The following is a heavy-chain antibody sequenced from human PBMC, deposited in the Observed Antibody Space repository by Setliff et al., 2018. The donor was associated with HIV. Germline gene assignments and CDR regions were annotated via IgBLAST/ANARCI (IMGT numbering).Heavy chain of an antibody. J-gene: IGHJ4*02. D-gene: IGHD6-6*01. CDR1: GLTFSSYA. V-gene: IGHV3-23*01. CDR3: AKVEIASRPRGFDY. Sequence: PGGSLRLSCAASGLTFSSYAMSWVRQAPGKGLAWVSGISGRSENTFYADSVKGRFTISRDNSLNTVYLQMNSLRAEDTAGYYCAKVEIASRPRGFDYWGQGTLVTASS. CDR2: ISGRSENT.